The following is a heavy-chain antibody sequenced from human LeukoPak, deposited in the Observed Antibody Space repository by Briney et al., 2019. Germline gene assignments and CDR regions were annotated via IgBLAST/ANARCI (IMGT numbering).Heavy chain of an antibody. V-gene: IGHV1-18*01. J-gene: IGHJ5*02. Sequence: GASVKVSCKSSGYTFTAFGFGWVRQAPGQGLEWMGWISADTTRTIYTEKLQDRVTMTTDTSTSTTYMELRSLRSDDTAVYYCARDGLDYYGSGTYYPNYNWFDPWGQGTLVTVSS. CDR1: GYTFTAFG. CDR3: ARDGLDYYGSGTYYPNYNWFDP. D-gene: IGHD3-10*01. CDR2: ISADTTRT.